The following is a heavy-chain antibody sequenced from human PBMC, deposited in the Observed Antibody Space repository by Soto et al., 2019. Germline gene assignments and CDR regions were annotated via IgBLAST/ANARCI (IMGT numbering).Heavy chain of an antibody. D-gene: IGHD6-13*01. CDR2: MNPNSGNT. V-gene: IGHV1-8*01. J-gene: IGHJ3*02. CDR3: ARSPFPYSSSWYHDAFDI. Sequence: QVQLVQSGSEVQKPGASVKVSCKASGYTFTSYDINWVRQATGQGLEWMGWMNPNSGNTCYAQKFQGRVTMTRNTSISTAYMELSSLRSEDTAVYYCARSPFPYSSSWYHDAFDIWGQGTMVTVSS. CDR1: GYTFTSYD.